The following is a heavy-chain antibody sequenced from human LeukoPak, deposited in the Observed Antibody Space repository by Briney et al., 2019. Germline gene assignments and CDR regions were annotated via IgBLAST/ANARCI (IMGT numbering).Heavy chain of an antibody. CDR3: AKEVAVAGGFDI. D-gene: IGHD6-19*01. CDR2: ISGSGGST. Sequence: TGGSLRLSCAASGFTFSSYAMSWVRQAPGKGLEWVSAISGSGGSTYYADSAKGRFTISRDNSKNTLYLQMNSLRAEDTAVYYCAKEVAVAGGFDIWGQGTMVTVSS. CDR1: GFTFSSYA. V-gene: IGHV3-23*01. J-gene: IGHJ3*02.